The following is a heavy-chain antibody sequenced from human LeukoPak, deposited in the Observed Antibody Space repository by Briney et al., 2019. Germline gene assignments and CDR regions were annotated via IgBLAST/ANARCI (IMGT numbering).Heavy chain of an antibody. CDR3: ARGGYDPQADVYFDY. Sequence: GGSLRLSRAASGFTFSDYYMSWIRQAPGKGLEWVSYISSSGSTIYYADSVKGRFTISRDNAKNSLYLQMNSLRAEDTAVYYCARGGYDPQADVYFDYWGQGTLVTVSS. CDR1: GFTFSDYY. J-gene: IGHJ4*02. V-gene: IGHV3-11*01. D-gene: IGHD5-12*01. CDR2: ISSSGSTI.